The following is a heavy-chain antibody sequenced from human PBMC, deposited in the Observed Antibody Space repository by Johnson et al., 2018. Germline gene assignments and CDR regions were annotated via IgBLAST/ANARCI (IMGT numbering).Heavy chain of an antibody. CDR1: GFTFDDYA. CDR2: ISWNSGSI. Sequence: VQLVQSGGGLVQPGRSLRLSCAASGFTFDDYAIHWVRQAPGKGLEWVSGISWNSGSIGYADSVKGRFTISRDNSKNTLYLKMNSLRAEDTAVYNSARDRGYGSGSYGAFDIWGQGTMVTVSS. J-gene: IGHJ3*02. CDR3: ARDRGYGSGSYGAFDI. V-gene: IGHV3-9*01. D-gene: IGHD3-10*01.